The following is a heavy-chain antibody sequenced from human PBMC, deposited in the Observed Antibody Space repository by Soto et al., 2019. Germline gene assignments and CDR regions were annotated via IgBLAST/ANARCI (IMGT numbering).Heavy chain of an antibody. Sequence: GGSLRLSCAASGFTFSSHAMSWVRQAPGKGLEWVSGISGSGGSTYNADSVKGRFTISRDNSKNTLYLEMNSLRAEDTAVYYCAKATVTTRGAFDIWGQGTRVTVSS. D-gene: IGHD4-17*01. CDR1: GFTFSSHA. CDR2: ISGSGGST. J-gene: IGHJ3*02. V-gene: IGHV3-23*01. CDR3: AKATVTTRGAFDI.